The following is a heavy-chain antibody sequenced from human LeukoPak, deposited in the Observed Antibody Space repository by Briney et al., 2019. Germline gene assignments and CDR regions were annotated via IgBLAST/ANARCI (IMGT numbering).Heavy chain of an antibody. CDR1: GGSISSGDYY. CDR3: ARAGAWQIDP. CDR2: IFYTGSS. Sequence: PSETLSLTCTVSGGSISSGDYYWSWIRQPPGKGLEWIGHIFYTGSSNYNPSLKSRVTISLDRSKNQFSLRLTSVTAADTAVYYCARAGAWQIDPWGQGTLVTVCS. D-gene: IGHD3-10*01. V-gene: IGHV4-61*08. J-gene: IGHJ5*02.